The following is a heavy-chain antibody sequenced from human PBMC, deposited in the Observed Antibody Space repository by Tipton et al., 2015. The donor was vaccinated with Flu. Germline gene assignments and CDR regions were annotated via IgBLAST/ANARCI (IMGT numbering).Heavy chain of an antibody. CDR3: AREGPYFYGMDV. Sequence: LRLSCTVSGGSISSADYYWNWIRQEPGKGLEWIGHIDFSGSTHYNPSLKSRLTISIDTSKNQFSLRLNGVTGADTAVYYCAREGPYFYGMDVWGQGTTVTVSS. CDR2: IDFSGST. CDR1: GGSISSADYY. J-gene: IGHJ6*02. V-gene: IGHV4-31*03.